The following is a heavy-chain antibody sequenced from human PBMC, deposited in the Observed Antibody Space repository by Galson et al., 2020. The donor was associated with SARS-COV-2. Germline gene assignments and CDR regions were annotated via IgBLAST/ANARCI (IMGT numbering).Heavy chain of an antibody. Sequence: SETLSLTCAVSGFSINSGYYWGWIRQPPGKGLQWIGDIYHSGSTYYNPSLKSRLTISVDTSKNQFSLKVTSVTAADTAVYYCARRRPVFEGSGYNLYHFDYWGQGTLVTVSS. D-gene: IGHD3-22*01. CDR2: IYHSGST. V-gene: IGHV4-38-2*01. J-gene: IGHJ4*02. CDR3: ARRRPVFEGSGYNLYHFDY. CDR1: GFSINSGYY.